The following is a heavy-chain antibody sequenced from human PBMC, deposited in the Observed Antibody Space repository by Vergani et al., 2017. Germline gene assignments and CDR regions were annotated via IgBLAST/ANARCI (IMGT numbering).Heavy chain of an antibody. Sequence: QLQLQESGPGLVKPSETLSLTCTVSGGSISSYYWSWIRQPPGKGLEWIGYIYYSGSTNYNPSLKSRVTISVDTSKNQFSLKLSSVTAADTDVYYCARDLDYGSGFDYWGQGTLVTVSS. J-gene: IGHJ4*02. CDR3: ARDLDYGSGFDY. CDR2: IYYSGST. V-gene: IGHV4-59*01. D-gene: IGHD3-10*01. CDR1: GGSISSYY.